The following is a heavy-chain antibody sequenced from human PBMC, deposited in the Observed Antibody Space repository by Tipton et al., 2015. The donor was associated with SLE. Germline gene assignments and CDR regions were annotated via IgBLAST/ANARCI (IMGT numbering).Heavy chain of an antibody. Sequence: TLSLTCTVSGGSISSGDYYWSWVRQPPGKGLEWIGYIYYSGNTNYNPSLKSRVTISIDTSKNDFSLKLTSVTAADTAVYYCSRIYCSGGSCYFGGWFDPWGQGTLVTVSS. CDR1: GGSISSGDYY. J-gene: IGHJ5*02. CDR2: IYYSGNT. D-gene: IGHD2-15*01. V-gene: IGHV4-30-4*01. CDR3: SRIYCSGGSCYFGGWFDP.